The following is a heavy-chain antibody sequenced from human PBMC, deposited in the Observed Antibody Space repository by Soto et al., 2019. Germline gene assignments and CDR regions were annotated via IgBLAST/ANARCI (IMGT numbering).Heavy chain of an antibody. Sequence: ASVKVSCKASGYTFTNSGFSWVRQAPGQGLEWVGWIRVNNGDTHYAQKLQGRVTMTTDTSTSTAFMELRSLRSDDTAVYYCARGASPLIDYWGQGTLVTVSS. CDR1: GYTFTNSG. J-gene: IGHJ4*02. V-gene: IGHV1-18*01. CDR2: IRVNNGDT. CDR3: ARGASPLIDY. D-gene: IGHD1-26*01.